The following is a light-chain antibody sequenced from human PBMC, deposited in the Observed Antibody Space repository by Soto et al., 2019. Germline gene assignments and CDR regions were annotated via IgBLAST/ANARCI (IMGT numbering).Light chain of an antibody. Sequence: EIVLTQSPGTLSLSPGERATLSCRASQSVSRYLAWYQQKPGQAPRLLIYDASNRATGIPARFSGSGSGTDLTLTISSLEPEDFAIYYCQQRSNWVSFGGGTKVDIK. CDR2: DAS. CDR1: QSVSRY. J-gene: IGKJ4*01. CDR3: QQRSNWVS. V-gene: IGKV3-11*01.